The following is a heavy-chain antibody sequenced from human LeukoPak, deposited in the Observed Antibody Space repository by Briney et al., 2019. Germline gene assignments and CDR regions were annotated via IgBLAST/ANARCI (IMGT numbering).Heavy chain of an antibody. D-gene: IGHD4-23*01. Sequence: GGSLRLSCAASGFTVSSNYMSWVRQAPGKGLEWVSVIYSGGSTYYADSVKGRFTISRDNSKNTLYLQMNSLRAEDTAVYYCARGTYGGNDAFDFWAKGQWSPSLQ. J-gene: IGHJ3*01. CDR3: ARGTYGGNDAFDF. CDR1: GFTVSSNY. V-gene: IGHV3-53*01. CDR2: IYSGGST.